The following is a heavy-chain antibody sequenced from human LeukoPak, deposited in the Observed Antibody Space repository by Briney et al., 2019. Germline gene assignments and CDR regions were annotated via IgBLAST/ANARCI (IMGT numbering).Heavy chain of an antibody. V-gene: IGHV4-59*08. Sequence: SETLSLTCTVSGGSISSYYWSWIRQSPGKGLEWIGYIYYSGNTNYNPSLKSRITISIDTSKNQVSLKLSSVTAADTAVYYCARHWIGYNTYPFDYWGQGTLVTVSS. CDR3: ARHWIGYNTYPFDY. J-gene: IGHJ4*02. D-gene: IGHD1-1*01. CDR1: GGSISSYY. CDR2: IYYSGNT.